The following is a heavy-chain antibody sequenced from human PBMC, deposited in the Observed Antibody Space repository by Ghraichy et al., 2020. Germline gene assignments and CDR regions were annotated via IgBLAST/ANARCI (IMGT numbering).Heavy chain of an antibody. CDR1: GGSFSGYY. D-gene: IGHD2-2*01. V-gene: IGHV4-34*01. CDR2: INHSGST. CDR3: ARVGRSYQLLHYLNWFDP. Sequence: SETLSLTCAVYGGSFSGYYWSWIRQPPGKGLEWIGEINHSGSTNYNPSLKSRVTISVDTSKNQFSLKLSSVTAADTAVYYCARVGRSYQLLHYLNWFDPWGQGTLVTVSS. J-gene: IGHJ5*02.